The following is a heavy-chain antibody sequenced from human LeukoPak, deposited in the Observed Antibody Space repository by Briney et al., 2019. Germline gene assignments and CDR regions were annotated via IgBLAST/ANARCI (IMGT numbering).Heavy chain of an antibody. V-gene: IGHV3-30-3*01. D-gene: IGHD2/OR15-2a*01. J-gene: IGHJ3*02. CDR1: GFTFSSYA. CDR3: ARAGHTGEYVAFDI. CDR2: ISYDGSNK. Sequence: GRSLRLSCAASGFTFSSYAMHWVRQAPGKGLEWVAVISYDGSNKYYADSVKGRFTISRDNSKNTLYLQMNSLRAEDTAVYYCARAGHTGEYVAFDIWGQGTMVTVSS.